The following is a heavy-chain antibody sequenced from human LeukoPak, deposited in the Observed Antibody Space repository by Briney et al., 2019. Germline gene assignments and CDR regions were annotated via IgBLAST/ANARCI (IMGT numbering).Heavy chain of an antibody. CDR2: VNLRGDST. D-gene: IGHD6-6*01. J-gene: IGHJ4*02. CDR1: GFTFNNYA. V-gene: IGHV3-23*01. Sequence: GRSLRLSCAASGFTFNNYAMSWVRQAPGKGLEWVSTVNLRGDSTYYADSVKGRFTISRDNSKNTLYLQMNSLRAEDTALYYCAGDTSSSPMGFDYWGQGTLVTVSS. CDR3: AGDTSSSPMGFDY.